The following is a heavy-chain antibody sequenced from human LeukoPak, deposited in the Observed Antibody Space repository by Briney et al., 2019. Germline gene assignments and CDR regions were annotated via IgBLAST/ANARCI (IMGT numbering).Heavy chain of an antibody. CDR1: GFTFSSYW. CDR3: ARGFSGYDY. J-gene: IGHJ4*02. CDR2: INSDGSST. Sequence: PGGALRLSFAAPGFTFSSYWMHSGRQAPGKGLVWVSRINSDGSSTSYADSVKGRVTISRDNAKNTLYLQMNSLRAEDTAVYYCARGFSGYDYWGQGTLVTVSS. V-gene: IGHV3-74*01. D-gene: IGHD5-12*01.